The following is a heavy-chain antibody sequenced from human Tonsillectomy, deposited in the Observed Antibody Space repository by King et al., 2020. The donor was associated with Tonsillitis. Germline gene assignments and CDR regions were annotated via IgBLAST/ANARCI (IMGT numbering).Heavy chain of an antibody. V-gene: IGHV3-73*01. Sequence: VQLVVSGGGLVQPGGSLKLSCAASGFTFSGSNIHWVRQASGKGLEWVGRILSKGNSYATAYAASVKGRFTISRDDSKNMAYLQMNSLKTEDTAVYYCTRLDSYPAVAAFDIWGQGTMVTVSS. CDR1: GFTFSGSN. CDR2: ILSKGNSYAT. CDR3: TRLDSYPAVAAFDI. D-gene: IGHD6-19*01. J-gene: IGHJ3*02.